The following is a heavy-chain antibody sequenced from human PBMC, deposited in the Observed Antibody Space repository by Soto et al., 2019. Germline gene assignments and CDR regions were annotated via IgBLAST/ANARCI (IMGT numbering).Heavy chain of an antibody. CDR2: IYTSGST. Sequence: SETLSLTCTVSGGSISSYYWSWIRQPAGKGLEWIGRIYTSGSTNYNPSLKSRVTMSVDTSKNQFSLKLSSVTAADTAVYYCAKDHGSGSYPKIPQTFDYWGQGTLVTVSS. CDR1: GGSISSYY. D-gene: IGHD3-10*01. CDR3: AKDHGSGSYPKIPQTFDY. V-gene: IGHV4-4*07. J-gene: IGHJ4*02.